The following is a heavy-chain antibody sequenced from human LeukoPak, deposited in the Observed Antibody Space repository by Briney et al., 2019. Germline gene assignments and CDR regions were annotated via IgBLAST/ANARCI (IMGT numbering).Heavy chain of an antibody. D-gene: IGHD6-13*01. CDR3: ARGFRYSSSWYFDY. CDR1: GFTVSSNY. V-gene: IGHV3-74*01. Sequence: GGSLRLSCAASGFTVSSNYMSWVRQAPGKGLVWVSRINTDGSSTSYADSVKGRFTISRDNAKNTLYLQMNSLRAEDTAVYYCARGFRYSSSWYFDYWGQGTLVTVSS. J-gene: IGHJ4*02. CDR2: INTDGSST.